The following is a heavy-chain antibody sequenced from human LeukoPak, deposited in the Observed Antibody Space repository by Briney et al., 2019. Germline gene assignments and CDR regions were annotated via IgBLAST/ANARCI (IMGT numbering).Heavy chain of an antibody. J-gene: IGHJ4*01. CDR1: GFTFSSYG. CDR3: AKDQAMAGTRGPDY. D-gene: IGHD6-19*01. V-gene: IGHV3-30*18. CDR2: ISYGGSDN. Sequence: GSLRLSCAASGFTFSSYGMHWVRQAPGKGLEWVAVISYGGSDNYYADSVKGRFTISRDNSRNALYLQMNSLRAEDTAVYYCAKDQAMAGTRGPDYWGQGTLVTVSS.